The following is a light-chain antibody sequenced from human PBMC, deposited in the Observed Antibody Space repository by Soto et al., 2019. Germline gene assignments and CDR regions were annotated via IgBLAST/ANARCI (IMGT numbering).Light chain of an antibody. CDR3: QQNDSSPRT. V-gene: IGKV3-20*01. CDR2: GAS. CDR1: HSVASD. J-gene: IGKJ1*01. Sequence: EGAALSCSARHSVASDFPWCLPKPGQAPRLLVSGASSRAADIPDRFSGSGSGTDFTLTINRLEPEDFAVYYCQQNDSSPRTFGQGTKVDIK.